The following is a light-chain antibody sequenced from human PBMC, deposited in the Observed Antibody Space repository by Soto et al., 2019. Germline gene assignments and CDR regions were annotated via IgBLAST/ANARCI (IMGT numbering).Light chain of an antibody. V-gene: IGKV3D-15*01. CDR2: HAS. CDR3: QEYNNWPLLT. Sequence: EIEMTQSPATLSLSPGERATLSCRASQSVNSKLAWYQQKPGQSPRLVIYHASTRATGIPARFSGSGSGTEFTLTISSLQSEDFAVYYCQEYNNWPLLTFGQGTRLEI. J-gene: IGKJ5*01. CDR1: QSVNSK.